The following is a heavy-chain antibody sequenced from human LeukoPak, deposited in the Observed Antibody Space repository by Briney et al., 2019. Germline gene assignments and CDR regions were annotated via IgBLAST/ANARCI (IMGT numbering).Heavy chain of an antibody. CDR3: ARANYYDLRVAFDI. CDR1: GYTFTTYA. J-gene: IGHJ3*02. V-gene: IGHV1-3*01. Sequence: ASVKVSCKASGYTFTTYAMHWVRQAPGQRLEWMGWINAGNGNTKYSQKLQGRVTITRDTSASTAYMELSSLRSEDTAVYYCARANYYDLRVAFDIWGQGTMVTVSS. D-gene: IGHD3-22*01. CDR2: INAGNGNT.